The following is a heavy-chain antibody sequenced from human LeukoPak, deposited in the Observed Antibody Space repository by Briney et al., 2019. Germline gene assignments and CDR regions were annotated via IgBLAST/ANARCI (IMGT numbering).Heavy chain of an antibody. V-gene: IGHV3-23*01. Sequence: GSLRLSCAASGFSLSTYALSWVRQAPGGGLGWVAAISGSGDKTYNAASVKGRFTISKDNSENRQSLQMDSLRAEDTAVYFCAKDTTAWWYHRAYMNVWGKGTTVTVSS. CDR2: ISGSGDKT. D-gene: IGHD2-15*01. CDR3: AKDTTAWWYHRAYMNV. CDR1: GFSLSTYA. J-gene: IGHJ6*03.